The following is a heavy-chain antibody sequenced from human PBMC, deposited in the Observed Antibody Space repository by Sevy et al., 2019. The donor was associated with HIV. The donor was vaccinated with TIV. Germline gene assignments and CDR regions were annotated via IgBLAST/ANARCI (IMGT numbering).Heavy chain of an antibody. Sequence: GSLRLSCAASGFTFSDYYMSWIRQAPGKGLEWLSYISGDGDTIYYTNSVKGRFTISRDNAKKSLYLQMNSLRAEDTAVYYCARDHVKDGDLGDYYYFAMDVWGQGTSVTVSS. CDR3: ARDHVKDGDLGDYYYFAMDV. J-gene: IGHJ6*02. CDR1: GFTFSDYY. D-gene: IGHD4-17*01. V-gene: IGHV3-11*01. CDR2: ISGDGDTI.